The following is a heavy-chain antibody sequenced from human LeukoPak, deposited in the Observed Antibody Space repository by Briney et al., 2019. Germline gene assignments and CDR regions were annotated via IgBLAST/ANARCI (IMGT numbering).Heavy chain of an antibody. V-gene: IGHV3-15*01. D-gene: IGHD1-26*01. CDR1: GLTFSNAW. CDR3: TTDPYSGSHFDY. CDR2: IKTESYGGTT. Sequence: GGSLRLSCAASGLTFSNAWMTWVRQAPGKGLEWVGRIKTESYGGTTDYAAPVKGSFTISRDDSKNTLYLQMNSLKTEDAAVYYCTTDPYSGSHFDYWGQGTLVTVSS. J-gene: IGHJ4*02.